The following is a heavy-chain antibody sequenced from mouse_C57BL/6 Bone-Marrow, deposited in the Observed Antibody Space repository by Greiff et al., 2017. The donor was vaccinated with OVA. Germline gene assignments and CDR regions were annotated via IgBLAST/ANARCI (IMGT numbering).Heavy chain of an antibody. CDR1: GYTFTSYW. J-gene: IGHJ4*01. V-gene: IGHV1-72*01. CDR2: IDPNSGGT. CDR3: ARDYGSCFQAMGY. D-gene: IGHD1-1*01. Sequence: VQLQQPGAELVKPGASVKLSCKASGYTFTSYWMHWVKQRPGRGLEWIGRIDPNSGGTKYNEKFKGKATLTVDKPSSTAYMQLSSLTSADSAVYFCARDYGSCFQAMGYWGQGNAVTVSS.